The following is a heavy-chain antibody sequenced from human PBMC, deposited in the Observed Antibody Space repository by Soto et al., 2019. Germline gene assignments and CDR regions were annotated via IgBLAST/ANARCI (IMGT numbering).Heavy chain of an antibody. J-gene: IGHJ4*01. CDR3: AHRRGGYNWNDGDFDY. CDR1: GFSLTTGGVG. Sequence: QITLKESGPTLVEPTQTLTLTCTFSGFSLTTGGVGVGWIRQPPGKALESLALIYWDDDKRYNPALKSRLTITKDTSRNLVVLAVDNVDPVDTATYYCAHRRGGYNWNDGDFDYWGQGTLVTVSS. D-gene: IGHD1-1*01. V-gene: IGHV2-5*02. CDR2: IYWDDDK.